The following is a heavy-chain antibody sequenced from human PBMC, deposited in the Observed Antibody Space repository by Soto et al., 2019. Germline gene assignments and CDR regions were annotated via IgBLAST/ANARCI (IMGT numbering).Heavy chain of an antibody. CDR2: ISSSSSYI. D-gene: IGHD4-17*01. CDR1: GCTFISYS. J-gene: IGHJ5*02. V-gene: IGHV3-21*01. Sequence: GGSLRLSCAASGCTFISYSMNWVRQAPGKGLEWVSSISSSSSYIYYADSVKGRFTISRDNAKNSLYPQMNSLRAEDTAVYYCARADYGEHWFDPWGQGTLVTVSS. CDR3: ARADYGEHWFDP.